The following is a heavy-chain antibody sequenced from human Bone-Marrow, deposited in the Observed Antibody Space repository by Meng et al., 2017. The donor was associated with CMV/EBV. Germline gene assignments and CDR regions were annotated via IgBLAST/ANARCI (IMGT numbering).Heavy chain of an antibody. CDR2: ISGSGGST. D-gene: IGHD4-17*01. J-gene: IGHJ3*02. CDR3: AKKLYGDYAFDI. CDR1: GFTFGIYA. Sequence: GGSLRLSCAASGFTFGIYAMSWVRQAPGKGLEWVSAISGSGGSTHYADSVKGRFIISRDNSKNTLYLQMNSLRAEDTAVYSCAKKLYGDYAFDIWGQGTMVTVSS. V-gene: IGHV3-23*01.